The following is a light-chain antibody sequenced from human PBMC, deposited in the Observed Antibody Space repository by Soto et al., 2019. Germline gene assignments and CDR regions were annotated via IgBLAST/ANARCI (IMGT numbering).Light chain of an antibody. J-gene: IGKJ1*01. V-gene: IGKV4-1*01. CDR2: WAS. CDR3: QQYYSVPRT. Sequence: DIVMTQSPDSLAVSLGERATINCKSSQSVLHSSNNKNYLAWYQQKPGQPPKLLIYWASTRESGVPDRFRGSGSGTEFTLTISSLQTEDVAVYYCQQYYSVPRTFGQGTKVEVK. CDR1: QSVLHSSNNKNY.